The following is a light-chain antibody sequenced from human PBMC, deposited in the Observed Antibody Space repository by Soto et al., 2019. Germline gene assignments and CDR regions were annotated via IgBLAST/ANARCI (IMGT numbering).Light chain of an antibody. CDR1: QSVSSY. CDR2: DAS. Sequence: EIVLTQSPATLSLSPGERATLSCRASQSVSSYLAWYQQKPGQAPRLLIYDASSGATGIPARFSGSGSGTDFTLTIISLEPEDFAVYYCQQRHSWPLTFGGGTKVDIK. J-gene: IGKJ4*01. V-gene: IGKV3-11*01. CDR3: QQRHSWPLT.